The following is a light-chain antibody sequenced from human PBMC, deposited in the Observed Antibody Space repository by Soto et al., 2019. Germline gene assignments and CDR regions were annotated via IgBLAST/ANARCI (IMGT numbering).Light chain of an antibody. Sequence: EIVMTQSPATLSVSPGERATLSCRASQSVSSNLAWYQQKPGQAPRLLIYGASTRDTGIPARFSGSGSGTEFTLNLSILQTEDFAVYYWQQNSNWPPITFGQGTRLEIK. CDR1: QSVSSN. V-gene: IGKV3-15*01. CDR2: GAS. CDR3: QQNSNWPPIT. J-gene: IGKJ5*01.